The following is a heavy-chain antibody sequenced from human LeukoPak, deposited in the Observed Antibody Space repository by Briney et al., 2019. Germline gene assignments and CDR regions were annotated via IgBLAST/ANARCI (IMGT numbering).Heavy chain of an antibody. D-gene: IGHD3-10*01. CDR3: ARGRRPSGSYYQYYFDY. V-gene: IGHV1-69*04. CDR2: IIPILGIA. J-gene: IGHJ4*02. Sequence: SVRVSCKASGGTFSSYAISWVRQAPGQGLEWMGRIIPILGIANYAQKFQGRVTITADKSTSTAYMELSSLRSEDTAVYYCARGRRPSGSYYQYYFDYWGQGTLVTVSS. CDR1: GGTFSSYA.